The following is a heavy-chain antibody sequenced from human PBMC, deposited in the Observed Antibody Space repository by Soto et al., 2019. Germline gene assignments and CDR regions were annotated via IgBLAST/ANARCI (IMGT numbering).Heavy chain of an antibody. CDR3: AKEGYIVGATWPDY. J-gene: IGHJ4*02. V-gene: IGHV3-30*18. Sequence: GESLKISCAASGFTFSSYGMHWVRQAPGKGLEWVAVISYDGSNKYYADSVKGRFTISRDNSKNTLYLQMNSLRAEDTAVYYCAKEGYIVGATWPDYWGQGTLVTVSS. CDR1: GFTFSSYG. D-gene: IGHD1-26*01. CDR2: ISYDGSNK.